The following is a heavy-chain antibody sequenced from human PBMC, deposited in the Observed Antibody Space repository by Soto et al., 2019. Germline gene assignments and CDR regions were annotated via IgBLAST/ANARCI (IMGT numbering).Heavy chain of an antibody. D-gene: IGHD3-16*01. CDR3: ARDPWAADY. J-gene: IGHJ4*02. CDR1: GFTVSTQY. CDR2: IYSGGST. Sequence: EVQLVESGGGLVQPGGSLRLSCAASGFTVSTQYMSWVRQAPGKGLEWVSVIYSGGSTFYADSVRGRFTISRDNSKNTVNFQMNSLRAEDTAVYYCARDPWAADYWGQGTLVTVSS. V-gene: IGHV3-66*01.